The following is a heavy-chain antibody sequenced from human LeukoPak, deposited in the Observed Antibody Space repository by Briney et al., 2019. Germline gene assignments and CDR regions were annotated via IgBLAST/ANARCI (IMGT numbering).Heavy chain of an antibody. CDR1: GFTFSNYE. J-gene: IGHJ4*02. CDR2: ISSSGSTI. D-gene: IGHD6-19*01. V-gene: IGHV3-48*03. Sequence: GGSLRLSCAASGFTFSNYEMNWVRQAPGKGLEWVSYISSSGSTIYYADSVKGRFTISRDNAKNSLYLQMNSLRVEDTAVYYCPREAVAGSEWGEGSLVIVSS. CDR3: PREAVAGSE.